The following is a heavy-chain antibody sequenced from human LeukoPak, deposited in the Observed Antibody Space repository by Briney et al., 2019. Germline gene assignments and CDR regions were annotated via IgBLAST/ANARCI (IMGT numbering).Heavy chain of an antibody. D-gene: IGHD4-23*01. J-gene: IGHJ6*02. V-gene: IGHV3-13*01. CDR1: GFTFSSYD. CDR2: IGTAGDT. CDR3: ARARRHLRWPDDHYYYYGMDV. Sequence: GGSLRLSCAASGFTFSSYDMHWVRQATGKGLEWVSAIGTAGDTYYPGSVKGRFTISRENAKNSLYLQMNSLRAGDTAVYYCARARRHLRWPDDHYYYYGMDVWRQGTTVTVS.